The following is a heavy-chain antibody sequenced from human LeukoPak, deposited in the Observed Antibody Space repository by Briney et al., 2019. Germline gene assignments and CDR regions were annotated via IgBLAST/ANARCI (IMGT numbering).Heavy chain of an antibody. D-gene: IGHD6-25*01. J-gene: IGHJ4*02. Sequence: SETLSLTCPVSGGSITGYSWSWFRQSPVKGLEWIGYISYRGATNSNPSLKSRVTVSLDMSKNQFSLKLNSVTAADTAVYYCARGTAAVYWGQGTLVTVSS. V-gene: IGHV4-59*01. CDR3: ARGTAAVY. CDR2: ISYRGAT. CDR1: GGSITGYS.